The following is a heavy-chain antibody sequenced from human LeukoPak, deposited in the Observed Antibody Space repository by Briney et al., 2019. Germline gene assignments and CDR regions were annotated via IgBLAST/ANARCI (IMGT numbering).Heavy chain of an antibody. CDR3: ARDGGLYPAY. J-gene: IGHJ4*02. CDR1: GFTFSSYW. D-gene: IGHD2-15*01. CDR2: IKQDGSEK. Sequence: GGSLRLSCADSGFTFSSYWMSWVRQAAGKGLEWVANIKQDGSEKYYVDSVKGRFTISRDNAKNSLYLQMNSLRAKDTAVYYCARDGGLYPAYWGQGTLVTVSS. V-gene: IGHV3-7*01.